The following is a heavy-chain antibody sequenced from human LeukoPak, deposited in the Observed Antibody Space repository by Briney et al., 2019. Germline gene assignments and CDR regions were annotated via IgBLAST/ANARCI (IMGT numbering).Heavy chain of an antibody. Sequence: ASVKVSCKASGYTFTGYYMHWVRQAPGQGLEWMGWINPNSGGTNYAQKFQGRVTMTRDTSISTAYMELSRLRSDDTAVYYCARGSLSIAARPSDYWGQGTLVTVSS. CDR2: INPNSGGT. V-gene: IGHV1-2*02. J-gene: IGHJ4*02. CDR3: ARGSLSIAARPSDY. CDR1: GYTFTGYY. D-gene: IGHD6-6*01.